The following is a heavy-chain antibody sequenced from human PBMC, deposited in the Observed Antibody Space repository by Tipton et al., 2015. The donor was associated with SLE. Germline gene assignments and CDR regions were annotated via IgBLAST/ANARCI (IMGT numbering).Heavy chain of an antibody. CDR3: AREVYSGSYYYYYGMDV. J-gene: IGHJ6*02. V-gene: IGHV4-38-2*02. CDR1: GYSISIAYY. D-gene: IGHD3-10*01. CDR2: INHGGNK. Sequence: TLSLTCTVSGYSISIAYYWGWIRQSPGKGLEWIGNINHGGNKYYSPSLKSRVTISVDRSKNQFSLKLSSVTAADTAAYYCAREVYSGSYYYYYGMDVWGQGTTVTISS.